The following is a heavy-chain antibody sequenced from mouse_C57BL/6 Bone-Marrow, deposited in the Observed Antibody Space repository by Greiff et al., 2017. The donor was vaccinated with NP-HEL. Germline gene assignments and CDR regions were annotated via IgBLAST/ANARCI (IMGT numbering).Heavy chain of an antibody. D-gene: IGHD3-2*02. V-gene: IGHV5-17*01. CDR3: ASRRRQLRLRYAMDY. Sequence: DVKLVESGGGLVKPGGSLKLSCAASGFTFSDYGMHWVRQAPEKGLEWVAYISSGSSTIYYADTVKGRFTISRDNAKTTLFLQMTSLRSEDTAMYYCASRRRQLRLRYAMDYWGQGTSVTVSS. J-gene: IGHJ4*01. CDR1: GFTFSDYG. CDR2: ISSGSSTI.